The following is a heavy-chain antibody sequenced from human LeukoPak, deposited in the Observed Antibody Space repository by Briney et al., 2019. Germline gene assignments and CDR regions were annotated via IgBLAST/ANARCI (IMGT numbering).Heavy chain of an antibody. CDR3: ARAPMSYDSSGFGGAFDI. Sequence: HPGGSLRLSCAASGFTFSNYAMHWVCQAPGKGLEWVAVISYDGTNKYYADSVKGRFTISRDNSKNTMYLQMNSLRAEDTAMYYCARAPMSYDSSGFGGAFDIWGQGTMVTVSS. CDR1: GFTFSNYA. V-gene: IGHV3-30-3*01. D-gene: IGHD3-22*01. CDR2: ISYDGTNK. J-gene: IGHJ3*02.